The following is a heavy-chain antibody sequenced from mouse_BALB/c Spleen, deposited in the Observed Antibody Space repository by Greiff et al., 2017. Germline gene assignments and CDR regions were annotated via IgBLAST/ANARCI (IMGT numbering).Heavy chain of an antibody. Sequence: DVKLVESGGDLVKPGGSLKLSCAASGFTFSSYGMSWVRQTPDKRLEWVATISSGGSYTYYPDSVKGRFTISRDNAKNTLYLQMSSLKSEDTAMYYCARQYYGSDAMDYWGQGTSVTVSS. J-gene: IGHJ4*01. D-gene: IGHD1-1*01. V-gene: IGHV5-6*02. CDR3: ARQYYGSDAMDY. CDR2: ISSGGSYT. CDR1: GFTFSSYG.